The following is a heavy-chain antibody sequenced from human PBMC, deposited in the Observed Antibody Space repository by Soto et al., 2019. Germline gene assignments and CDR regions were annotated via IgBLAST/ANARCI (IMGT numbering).Heavy chain of an antibody. CDR3: ARRDGGIFDY. V-gene: IGHV2-5*02. D-gene: IGHD1-26*01. J-gene: IGHJ4*02. CDR1: GVSVTSTGLS. Sequence: QITLKESGPKLVKPTQTLTLTCTFSGVSVTSTGLSVGWIRQPPGKALEWLARIYWDDDKRYSPSLNTRLAISTDTSKNQVVLTMTNMDPVDTATYVCARRDGGIFDYWGKGILFTVS. CDR2: IYWDDDK.